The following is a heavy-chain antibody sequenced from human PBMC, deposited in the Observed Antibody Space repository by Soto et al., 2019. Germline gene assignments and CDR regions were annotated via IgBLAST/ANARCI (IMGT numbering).Heavy chain of an antibody. CDR1: GFTFRSYS. CDR3: ARDLGYSNGHPFDY. V-gene: IGHV3-33*01. J-gene: IGHJ4*02. Sequence: QVRLVESGGGVVQPGRSLSLSCAASGFTFRSYSMHWVRQAPGKGLEWVALIWHDGSNRYYADSVKGRFTISRDNSKNTLYVQMNNLRGEDTAVYYCARDLGYSNGHPFDYWGQGTLVTVSS. D-gene: IGHD4-4*01. CDR2: IWHDGSNR.